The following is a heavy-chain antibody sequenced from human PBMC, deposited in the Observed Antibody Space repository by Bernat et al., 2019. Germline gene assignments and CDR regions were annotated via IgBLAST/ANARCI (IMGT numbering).Heavy chain of an antibody. CDR3: AREGYTYYGSGTADY. V-gene: IGHV3-33*01. CDR1: GFTFSSYG. CDR2: IWYDGSNK. J-gene: IGHJ4*02. D-gene: IGHD3-10*01. Sequence: QVQLVESGGGVVQPGRSLRLSCAASGFTFSSYGMHWVRQAPGKGLEWVAVIWYDGSNKYYAESVKGRFTISRDNSKNTLYLQMNSLRAEDTAVYYCAREGYTYYGSGTADYWGQGTLVTVSS.